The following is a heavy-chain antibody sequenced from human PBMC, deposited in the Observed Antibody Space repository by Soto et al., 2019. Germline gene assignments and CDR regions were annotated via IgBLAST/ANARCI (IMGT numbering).Heavy chain of an antibody. J-gene: IGHJ5*02. D-gene: IGHD4-17*01. CDR3: ARLGATTVTYNWFDP. CDR1: GGSVSSGSYY. CDR2: IYYSGST. V-gene: IGHV4-61*01. Sequence: SETLSLTCTVSGGSVSSGSYYWSWIRQPPGKGLEWIGYIYYSGSTNYNPSLKSRVTISVDTSKNQFSLKLSPVTAADTAVYYCARLGATTVTYNWFDPWGQGTLVTVSS.